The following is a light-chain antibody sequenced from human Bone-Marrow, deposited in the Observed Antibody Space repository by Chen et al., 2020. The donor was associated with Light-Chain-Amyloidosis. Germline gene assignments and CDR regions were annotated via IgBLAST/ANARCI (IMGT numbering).Light chain of an antibody. V-gene: IGLV6-57*02. Sequence: FMLTQPHSVSESPGKTVTISCSGSGGSVASKYMQWHQQRPGSAPTNVIYEDDKRASGVPDRFSGSIDRSSNSASLTISGLTTEDEADYYCQSYGVNSWVFGGGTRLTVL. CDR1: GGSVASKY. J-gene: IGLJ3*02. CDR3: QSYGVNSWV. CDR2: EDD.